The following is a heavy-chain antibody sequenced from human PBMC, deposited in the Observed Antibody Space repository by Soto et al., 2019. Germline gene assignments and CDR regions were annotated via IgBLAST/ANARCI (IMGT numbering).Heavy chain of an antibody. D-gene: IGHD5-18*01. V-gene: IGHV1-18*01. J-gene: IGHJ4*02. CDR2: ISAYNGNT. CDR3: AREGIPVDSFDY. CDR1: GYTFTSYG. Sequence: QVQLVQSGAEVKKPGASVKVSCKASGYTFTSYGISWVRQAPGQGLEWMGWISAYNGNTNYAQKLQGRVTMTTDTPTHTAYMELRSLRSAGPAVYYCAREGIPVDSFDYWGQGTLVTVSS.